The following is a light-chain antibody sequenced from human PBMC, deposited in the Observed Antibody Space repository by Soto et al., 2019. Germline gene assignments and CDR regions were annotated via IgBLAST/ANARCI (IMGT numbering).Light chain of an antibody. CDR3: QSYDSTLSARYV. CDR2: GNT. J-gene: IGLJ1*01. Sequence: QSVLTQPPSVSGAPGQRVTISCTGSSSNIGAGYDVHWYQQRPGTAPKLLIFGNTNRPSGVPDRFSGSKSGTSASLAITGLQAEDEGGYYCQSYDSTLSARYVFGTGTKVTVL. CDR1: SSNIGAGYD. V-gene: IGLV1-40*01.